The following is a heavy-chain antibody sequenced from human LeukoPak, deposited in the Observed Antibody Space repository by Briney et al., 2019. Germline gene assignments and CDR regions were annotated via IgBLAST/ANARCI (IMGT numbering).Heavy chain of an antibody. CDR3: AKDWTGFDNWFDP. D-gene: IGHD3/OR15-3a*01. V-gene: IGHV3-23*01. CDR2: ISASGDTT. J-gene: IGHJ5*02. CDR1: GFPFSAYA. Sequence: GGSLRLSCAASGFPFSAYAMSWVRQAPGKGLEWVSAISASGDTTYYADSVRGRFTISRDNSKNTLYLQMNSLRAEDTAVYYCAKDWTGFDNWFDPWGQGTLVTVSS.